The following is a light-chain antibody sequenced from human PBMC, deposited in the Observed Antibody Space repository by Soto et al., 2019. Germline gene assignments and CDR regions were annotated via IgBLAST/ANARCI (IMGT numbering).Light chain of an antibody. CDR1: QSVSSSY. Sequence: EIVLTQSPGTLSLSPGERATLSCRASQSVSSSYLAWYQQKPGQAPRLLIHGASSRATGIPDRFSGSGSGTDFTLTNSRLEPENFAVYYCQQYGSSPNTFGQRTKLEIK. CDR3: QQYGSSPNT. V-gene: IGKV3-20*01. CDR2: GAS. J-gene: IGKJ2*01.